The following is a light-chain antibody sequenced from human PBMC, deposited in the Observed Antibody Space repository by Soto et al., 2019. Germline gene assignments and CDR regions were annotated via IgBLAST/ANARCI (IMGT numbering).Light chain of an antibody. J-gene: IGKJ2*01. CDR1: QTITNKY. CDR3: QQYRGSRGYT. V-gene: IGKV3-20*01. Sequence: EIVLTQSPGILSLSPGDRATLSCRASQTITNKYLAWYQQKPGQAPRPLVYGASSRATGIPDRFSGSGSGPVFTLTIDRLEPEDSAVYCWQQYRGSRGYTFVQGTNLDIK. CDR2: GAS.